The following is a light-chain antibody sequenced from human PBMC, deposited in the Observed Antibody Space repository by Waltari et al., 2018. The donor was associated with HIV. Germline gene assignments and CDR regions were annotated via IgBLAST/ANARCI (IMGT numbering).Light chain of an antibody. Sequence: QSVLTQPPSVSGAPGQRVTIPCTGSSSNLGAGYHVPWSPQLPGKAPKLLIPGNNNRPSGVPDRFSGSKSGTSTSLAITGLQAEDEADYYCQSYDSSLSDLLFGGGTKLTVL. J-gene: IGLJ3*02. CDR2: GNN. V-gene: IGLV1-40*01. CDR3: QSYDSSLSDLL. CDR1: SSNLGAGYH.